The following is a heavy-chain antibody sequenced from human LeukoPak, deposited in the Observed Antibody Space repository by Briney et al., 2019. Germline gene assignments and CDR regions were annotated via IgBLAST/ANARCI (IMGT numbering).Heavy chain of an antibody. CDR1: GFTFSSYA. Sequence: GRSLRLSCAASGFTFSSYAMRWVRQAPGKGLEWVAVISHDGSNKYYADSVKGRFTISRDNSKNTLYLQMNSLRAEDTAVYYCARVGYSSGWYFDYWGQGTLVTVSS. CDR2: ISHDGSNK. CDR3: ARVGYSSGWYFDY. D-gene: IGHD6-19*01. V-gene: IGHV3-30-3*01. J-gene: IGHJ4*02.